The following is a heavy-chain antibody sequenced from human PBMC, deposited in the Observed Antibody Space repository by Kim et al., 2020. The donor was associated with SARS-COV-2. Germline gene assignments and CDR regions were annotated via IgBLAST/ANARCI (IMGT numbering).Heavy chain of an antibody. D-gene: IGHD3-22*01. V-gene: IGHV3-23*01. Sequence: ADSVKGRFTISRDNSKNTLYLQMNSRRAEDTAVYYCAKDRSYYDSSVIDYWGQGTLVTVSS. J-gene: IGHJ4*02. CDR3: AKDRSYYDSSVIDY.